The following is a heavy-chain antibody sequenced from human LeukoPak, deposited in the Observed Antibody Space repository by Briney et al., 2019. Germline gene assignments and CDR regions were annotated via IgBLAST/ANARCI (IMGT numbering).Heavy chain of an antibody. D-gene: IGHD6-25*01. CDR2: ISGDGGST. Sequence: GGSLRLSCGASGFSFDDYDMHWVRQAPGKGLEWVSLISGDGGSTYYADSSEGRFTSSRDNSKNSLYLQMNSLRSEDTAVYYCAKSSYQRYFYYGVDVWGQGTTVTVSS. CDR1: GFSFDDYD. J-gene: IGHJ6*02. CDR3: AKSSYQRYFYYGVDV. V-gene: IGHV3-43*02.